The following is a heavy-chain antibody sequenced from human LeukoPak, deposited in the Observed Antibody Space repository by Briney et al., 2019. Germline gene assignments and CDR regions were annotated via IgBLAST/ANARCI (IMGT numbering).Heavy chain of an antibody. D-gene: IGHD4-17*01. CDR1: GFTFSSYG. J-gene: IGHJ6*02. CDR3: AKVGFPPTVTTNYYHGMDV. V-gene: IGHV3-30*18. CDR2: ISYDGSNK. Sequence: GGSLRLSCAASGFTFSSYGMHWVRQAPGKGLEWVAVISYDGSNKYYADSVKGRFTISRDNSKNTLYLQMNSLRAEDTAVYYCAKVGFPPTVTTNYYHGMDVWGQGTTVTVSS.